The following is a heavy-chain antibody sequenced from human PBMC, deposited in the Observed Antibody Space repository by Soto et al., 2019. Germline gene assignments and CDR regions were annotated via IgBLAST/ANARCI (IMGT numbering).Heavy chain of an antibody. CDR2: IIPIFGTA. J-gene: IGHJ6*02. CDR1: GGTFSSYA. V-gene: IGHV1-69*13. D-gene: IGHD3-10*01. CDR3: ARGPGMVRGGPLYYGMDG. Sequence: SVKVSCKASGGTFSSYAISWVRQAPGQGLEWMGGIIPIFGTANYAQKFQGRVTITADESTSTAYMELSSLRSEDTAVYYCARGPGMVRGGPLYYGMDGWGQGTTVTVSS.